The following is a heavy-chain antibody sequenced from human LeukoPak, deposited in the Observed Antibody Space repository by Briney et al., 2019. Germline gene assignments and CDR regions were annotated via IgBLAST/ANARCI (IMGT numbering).Heavy chain of an antibody. Sequence: GGSLRLSCAASGFTFSSYAMSWVRQAPGKGLEWVSAISGSGGSTYYADSVKGRFTISRDNSKNTLYLQMNSLRAEDTAVYYCAKDAYGSGSYSKWFDPWGQGTLVTVSS. CDR1: GFTFSSYA. CDR3: AKDAYGSGSYSKWFDP. D-gene: IGHD3-10*01. V-gene: IGHV3-23*01. CDR2: ISGSGGST. J-gene: IGHJ5*02.